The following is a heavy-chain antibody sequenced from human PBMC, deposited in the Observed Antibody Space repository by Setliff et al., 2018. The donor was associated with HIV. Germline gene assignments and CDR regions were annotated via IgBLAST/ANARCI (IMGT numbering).Heavy chain of an antibody. CDR2: IYYSGST. Sequence: SETLSLTCTVSGGSISSHYWSWIRQPPGKGLEWIGSIYYSGSTNYNPSLKSRVTISVDTSKNQFSLRLSSVTAADTAVYYCARLSGGMVPNYWGQGTLVTVSS. CDR1: GGSISSHY. J-gene: IGHJ4*02. D-gene: IGHD3-10*01. V-gene: IGHV4-59*08. CDR3: ARLSGGMVPNY.